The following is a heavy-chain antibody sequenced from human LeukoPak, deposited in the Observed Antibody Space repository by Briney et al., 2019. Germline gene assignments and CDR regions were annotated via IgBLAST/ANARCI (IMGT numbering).Heavy chain of an antibody. D-gene: IGHD3-22*01. V-gene: IGHV3-48*04. Sequence: GGSLRLSCAASGFTFSSYSMNWVRQAPGKGLEWVSYISSSSSTIYYADSVKGRFTISRDNAKNSLYLQMNSLRAEDTAVYYCARDHYYDSSGYYQYVGALDIWGQGTMVTVSS. CDR3: ARDHYYDSSGYYQYVGALDI. CDR1: GFTFSSYS. J-gene: IGHJ3*02. CDR2: ISSSSSTI.